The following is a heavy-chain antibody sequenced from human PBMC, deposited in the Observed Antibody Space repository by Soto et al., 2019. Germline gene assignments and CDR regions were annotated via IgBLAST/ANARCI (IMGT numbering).Heavy chain of an antibody. CDR1: GYSFTSYW. J-gene: IGHJ4*02. D-gene: IGHD6-13*01. CDR2: IDPSDSYT. CDR3: ARHPPLYSSSWYGTHFDY. V-gene: IGHV5-10-1*01. Sequence: GESLKISCKCSGYSFTSYWISWVRQMPGKGLEWMGRIDPSDSYTNYSPSFQDHVTISADKSISTAYLQWSSLKASDTAMYYCARHPPLYSSSWYGTHFDYCGQGTLVTVSS.